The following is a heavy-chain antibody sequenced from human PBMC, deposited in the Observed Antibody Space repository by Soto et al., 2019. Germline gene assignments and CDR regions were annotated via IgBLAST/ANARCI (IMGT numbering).Heavy chain of an antibody. CDR3: ARTYYYDSSGYYYEVNYFDY. CDR2: IIPIFGTA. D-gene: IGHD3-22*01. Sequence: QVQLVQSGAEVKKPGSSVKVSCKASGGTFSSYAISWVRQAPGQGLEWMGGIIPIFGTANYAQKFQGRVTITADESTSTAYMELSSLRSEDTAVYYCARTYYYDSSGYYYEVNYFDYWGQGTLVTVSS. V-gene: IGHV1-69*12. J-gene: IGHJ4*02. CDR1: GGTFSSYA.